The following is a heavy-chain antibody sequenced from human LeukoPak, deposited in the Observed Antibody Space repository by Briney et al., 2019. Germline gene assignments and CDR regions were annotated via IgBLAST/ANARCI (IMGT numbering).Heavy chain of an antibody. CDR1: GGSISSSSYY. Sequence: SETLSLTCTVSGGSISSSSYYWGWIRQPPGKGLEWIGSIYYSGSTYYNPSLKSRVTISVDTSKNQFSLKLSSVTAADTAVYYCARDEYDSSGYNWFDPWGQGTLVTVPS. J-gene: IGHJ5*02. V-gene: IGHV4-39*07. CDR3: ARDEYDSSGYNWFDP. CDR2: IYYSGST. D-gene: IGHD3-22*01.